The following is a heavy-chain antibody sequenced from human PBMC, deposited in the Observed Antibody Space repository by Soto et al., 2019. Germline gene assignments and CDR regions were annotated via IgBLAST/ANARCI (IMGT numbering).Heavy chain of an antibody. CDR1: VFTFSKYA. Sequence: GGSLRLSCTASVFTFSKYAMRWVRQAPGKGLEWVSAITDSGAASHYADSVKGRFTVSRDNSKNTLYLQMNSLRADDTAVYYCARDLSVVFDYWGQGTLVTVSS. D-gene: IGHD2-15*01. V-gene: IGHV3-23*01. J-gene: IGHJ4*02. CDR2: ITDSGAAS. CDR3: ARDLSVVFDY.